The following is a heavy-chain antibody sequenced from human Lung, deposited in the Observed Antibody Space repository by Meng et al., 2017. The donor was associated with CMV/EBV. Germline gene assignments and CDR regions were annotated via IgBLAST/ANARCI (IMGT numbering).Heavy chain of an antibody. Sequence: SETLSLXCTVSGGSISSSSYYWGWIRQPPGKGLEWIGSIYYSGSTYYNPSLKSRVTISVDTSKNQFSLKLSSVTAADTAVYYCARDLKSYCSSTSCYINWFDPWXQGTLVTVSS. CDR3: ARDLKSYCSSTSCYINWFDP. D-gene: IGHD2-2*02. CDR2: IYYSGST. CDR1: GGSISSSSYY. J-gene: IGHJ5*02. V-gene: IGHV4-39*07.